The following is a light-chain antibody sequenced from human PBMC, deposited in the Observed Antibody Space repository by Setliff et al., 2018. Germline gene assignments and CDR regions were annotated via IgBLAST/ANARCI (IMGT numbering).Light chain of an antibody. V-gene: IGLV1-40*01. CDR2: GNS. CDR1: SSNIGAGYD. Sequence: LTQPPSVSGAPGQRVTISCTGSSSNIGAGYDVHWYQQLPGTAPKLLIYGNSNRPSGVPDRFSGSKSGTSASLAITGLQAEDEADYYCQSYDSSLSGSRVFGGGTQLTVL. CDR3: QSYDSSLSGSRV. J-gene: IGLJ2*01.